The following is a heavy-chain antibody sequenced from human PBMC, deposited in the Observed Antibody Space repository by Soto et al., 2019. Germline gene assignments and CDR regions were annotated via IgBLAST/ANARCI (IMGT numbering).Heavy chain of an antibody. D-gene: IGHD3-3*01. J-gene: IGHJ4*02. CDR2: ISPSGSYM. Sequence: GGSLRLSFAASGFIFNTYSMDWVRQAPGKGLEWVASISPSGSYMYYGVSLKGRFTVSRDNAKNSLYLQMDSLRADDTAIYYCARFGLVTFGCWGQGTLVTVSS. CDR3: ARFGLVTFGC. CDR1: GFIFNTYS. V-gene: IGHV3-21*01.